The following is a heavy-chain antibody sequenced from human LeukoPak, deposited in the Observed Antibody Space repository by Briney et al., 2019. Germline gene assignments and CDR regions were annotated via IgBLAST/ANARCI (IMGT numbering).Heavy chain of an antibody. Sequence: GGSLRLSCAASGFTVSSNYMSWVRQAPGKGLEWVSAISGSGGSTYYADSVKGRFTISRDNSKNTLYLQMNSLRAEDTAVYYCAKDSTTPDYYYYYMDVWGKGTTVTVSS. CDR1: GFTVSSNY. V-gene: IGHV3-23*01. D-gene: IGHD1-26*01. CDR3: AKDSTTPDYYYYYMDV. CDR2: ISGSGGST. J-gene: IGHJ6*03.